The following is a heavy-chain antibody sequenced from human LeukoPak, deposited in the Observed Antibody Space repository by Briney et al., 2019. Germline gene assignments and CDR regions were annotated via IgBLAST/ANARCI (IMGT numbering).Heavy chain of an antibody. CDR1: GFTVSNIY. J-gene: IGHJ5*02. D-gene: IGHD1-26*01. CDR3: AKDYEPLVGVHRWGDWFDP. Sequence: GGSLRLSCAASGFTVSNIYISWVRQAPGQGLEWVSVTYRGDATNYAESVKGRFSISRDNSKNTLYLQMNSLRAEDTAVYYCAKDYEPLVGVHRWGDWFDPWGQGTLVTVSS. CDR2: TYRGDAT. V-gene: IGHV3-53*01.